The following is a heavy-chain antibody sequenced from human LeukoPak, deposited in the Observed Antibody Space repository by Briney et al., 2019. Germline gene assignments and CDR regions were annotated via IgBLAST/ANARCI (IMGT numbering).Heavy chain of an antibody. Sequence: GASVKVSCKVSGYTLTELSMHWVRQAPGKGLEWMGGFDPEDGETIYAQKFQGRVTMTEDTSTDTAYMELSSLRSEDTAGYYCATRSMSSGYLFDYWGQGTLVTVSS. CDR1: GYTLTELS. V-gene: IGHV1-24*01. CDR2: FDPEDGET. D-gene: IGHD3-22*01. J-gene: IGHJ4*02. CDR3: ATRSMSSGYLFDY.